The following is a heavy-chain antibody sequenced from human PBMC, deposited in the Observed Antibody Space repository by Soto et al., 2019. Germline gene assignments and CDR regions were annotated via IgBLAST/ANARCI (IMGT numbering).Heavy chain of an antibody. D-gene: IGHD1-1*01. Sequence: QVHLVQSGAEVKKPGASVKVSCKGSGYTFNSYGITWVRQAPGQGLEWMGWISAHNGNTDYAQKLQGRVTVTRDTSTSTAYMELRSLRSDDTAVDYCARGRYGDYWGQGALVTVSS. J-gene: IGHJ4*02. CDR3: ARGRYGDY. CDR1: GYTFNSYG. CDR2: ISAHNGNT. V-gene: IGHV1-18*01.